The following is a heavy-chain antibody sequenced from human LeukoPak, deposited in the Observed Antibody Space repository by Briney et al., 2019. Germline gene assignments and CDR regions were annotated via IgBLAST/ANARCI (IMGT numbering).Heavy chain of an antibody. D-gene: IGHD5-18*01. Sequence: ASVKVSCKASGGTFSSYAVSWVRQAPGQGLEWMGGIVPILGTANYAQKFQGRVTITADDSTGTAYMELTSLRSADTAVYYCARSQGYSYGSSYWGQGTLVTVSS. CDR3: ARSQGYSYGSSY. V-gene: IGHV1-69*13. CDR2: IVPILGTA. CDR1: GGTFSSYA. J-gene: IGHJ4*02.